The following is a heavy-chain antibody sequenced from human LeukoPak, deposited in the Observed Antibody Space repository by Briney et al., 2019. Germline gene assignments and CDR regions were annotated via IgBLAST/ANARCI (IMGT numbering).Heavy chain of an antibody. D-gene: IGHD6-13*01. CDR1: GGSFSGYY. J-gene: IGHJ4*02. CDR3: ARGVAAAGMWNY. V-gene: IGHV4-34*01. Sequence: PSETLSLTCAVYGGSFSGYYWSWIRQPPGKGLEWIGEINHSGSTNYNPSLKSRVTISVDTSKNQFSLKLTSVTAADAAVYYCARGVAAAGMWNYWGQGTLVTVSS. CDR2: INHSGST.